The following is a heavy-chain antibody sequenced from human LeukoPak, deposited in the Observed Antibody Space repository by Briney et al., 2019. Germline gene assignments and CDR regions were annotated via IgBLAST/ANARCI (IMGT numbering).Heavy chain of an antibody. CDR2: IIPIFGTA. Sequence: SVKVSCKASGYTFTNYDISWVRQAPGQGLEWMGGIIPIFGTANYAQKFQGRVTITADESTSTAYMELSSLRSEDTAVYYCARGVVPAAIGGVFDYWGQGTLVTVSS. V-gene: IGHV1-69*13. J-gene: IGHJ4*02. D-gene: IGHD2-2*02. CDR3: ARGVVPAAIGGVFDY. CDR1: GYTFTNYD.